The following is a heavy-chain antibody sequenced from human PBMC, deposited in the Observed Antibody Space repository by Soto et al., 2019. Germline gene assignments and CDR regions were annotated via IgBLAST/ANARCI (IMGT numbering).Heavy chain of an antibody. CDR1: GGSISSYY. V-gene: IGHV4-59*01. CDR3: ARDYYDRGYYYAVGV. CDR2: IYYSGST. J-gene: IGHJ6*02. Sequence: SETLSLTCTVSGGSISSYYWSWIRQPPGKGLEWIGYIYYSGSTTYNPSLKSRVTISVDTSKNQFSLKLSSVTAADTAVYYCARDYYDRGYYYAVGVSGQETTVTVSS. D-gene: IGHD3-10*02.